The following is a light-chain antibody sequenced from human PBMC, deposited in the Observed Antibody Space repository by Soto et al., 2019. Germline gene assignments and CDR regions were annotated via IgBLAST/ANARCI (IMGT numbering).Light chain of an antibody. CDR2: DAS. J-gene: IGKJ5*01. CDR1: QSISRS. V-gene: IGKV3-15*01. CDR3: QQYNSFSIT. Sequence: EIVLTQSPSILSVSPGERATLSCRASQSISRSLAWYQQKPGQAPRLLISDASTRATGIPARFSGSGSGTEFTLAISSLQPDDFATYYCQQYNSFSITFGQGTRLEI.